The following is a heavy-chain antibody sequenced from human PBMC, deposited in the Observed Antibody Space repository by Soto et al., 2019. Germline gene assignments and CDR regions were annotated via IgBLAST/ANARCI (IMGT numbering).Heavy chain of an antibody. Sequence: QITLKESGPTLVKPTQTLTLTCTFSGFSLSTSGVGVAWIRQPPGKALEWLALIYGEDDKRYRPSLESRLTITKDTSKIQVVLRMTNMDSVDTATYYCAYLPCSGGSCYWFSFSGMDVWGQGTTVTVSS. V-gene: IGHV2-5*02. D-gene: IGHD2-15*01. CDR3: AYLPCSGGSCYWFSFSGMDV. J-gene: IGHJ6*02. CDR2: IYGEDDK. CDR1: GFSLSTSGVG.